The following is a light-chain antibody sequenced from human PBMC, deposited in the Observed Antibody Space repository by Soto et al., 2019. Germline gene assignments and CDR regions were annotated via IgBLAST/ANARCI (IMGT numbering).Light chain of an antibody. CDR2: DAS. Sequence: EIVLTQSPATLSLSPGERATLSCRASQSVSSYLAWYQQKPGQAPRLLIYDASNRATGIPARFSGSGSGTDFTRTISSLELEDFGVYYCQQRSNWPGLPCGGGPKVEIK. J-gene: IGKJ4*01. CDR3: QQRSNWPGLP. V-gene: IGKV3-11*01. CDR1: QSVSSY.